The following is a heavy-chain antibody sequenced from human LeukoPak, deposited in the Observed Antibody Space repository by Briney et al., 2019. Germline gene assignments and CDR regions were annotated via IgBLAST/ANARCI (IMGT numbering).Heavy chain of an antibody. CDR3: ARGSPGSGYSGIDY. D-gene: IGHD5-12*01. J-gene: IGHJ4*02. CDR1: GYTFTGYY. Sequence: ASVKVSCKASGYTFTGYYMHWVRQAPGQGLEWMGRINPNSGGTNYAQKFQGRVTMTRDTSISTAYMELSILRSEDTAVYYCARGSPGSGYSGIDYWGQGTLVTVSS. V-gene: IGHV1-2*06. CDR2: INPNSGGT.